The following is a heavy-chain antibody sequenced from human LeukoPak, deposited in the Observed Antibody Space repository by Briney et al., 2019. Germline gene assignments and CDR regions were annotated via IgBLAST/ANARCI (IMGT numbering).Heavy chain of an antibody. CDR1: GFTFSSYS. CDR2: ISSSSSYI. CDR3: ASPRAYYYDSSGYYHY. V-gene: IGHV3-21*01. D-gene: IGHD3-22*01. Sequence: PGGSLRLSCAASGFTFSSYSMNWVRQAPGKGLEWVSSISSSSSYIYYADSVKGRFTISRDNAKNSLYLQMNSLRAEDTAVCYCASPRAYYYDSSGYYHYWGQGTLVTVSS. J-gene: IGHJ4*02.